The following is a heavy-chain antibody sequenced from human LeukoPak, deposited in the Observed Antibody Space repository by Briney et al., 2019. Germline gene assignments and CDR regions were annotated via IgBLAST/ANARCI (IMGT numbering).Heavy chain of an antibody. Sequence: SETLSLTCTVSGASISSYYWSWIRQPAGKALEWIGRIYVTGSTTYNPPLESRVTMSLDTSKNHFSLKLRSVTAADTAVYYCARDSGTTGEVKFDPWGQGTLVTVSS. D-gene: IGHD1-7*01. CDR1: GASISSYY. J-gene: IGHJ5*02. CDR3: ARDSGTTGEVKFDP. CDR2: IYVTGST. V-gene: IGHV4-4*07.